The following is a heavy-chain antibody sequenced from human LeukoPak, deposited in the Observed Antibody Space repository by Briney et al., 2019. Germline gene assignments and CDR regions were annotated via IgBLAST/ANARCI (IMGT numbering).Heavy chain of an antibody. V-gene: IGHV1-2*06. CDR2: INPNSGGT. D-gene: IGHD3-22*01. Sequence: ASVKVSCKASGYTFTGYYMHWVRQAPGQGLELMGRINPNSGGTNYAQKFQGRVTMTRDTSISTAYMELSRLRSDDTAVYYCARGLNYYDSSGIDYWGQGTLVTVSS. CDR1: GYTFTGYY. CDR3: ARGLNYYDSSGIDY. J-gene: IGHJ4*02.